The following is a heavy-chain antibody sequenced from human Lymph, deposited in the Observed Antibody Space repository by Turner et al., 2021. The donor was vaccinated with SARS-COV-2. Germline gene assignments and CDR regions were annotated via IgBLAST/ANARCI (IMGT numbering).Heavy chain of an antibody. V-gene: IGHV1-8*01. J-gene: IGHJ5*02. Sequence: QVQLVQSGAEVKKPGASVKVSCKASGYTFTSYYINWVRQATGQGLEWMGWMNPNSGYTGYAQKFQGRVTMTRNTSISTAYMELNSLTSDDTAVYYCAKGDGYPPHGLLDPWGQGTLVTVSS. CDR3: AKGDGYPPHGLLDP. D-gene: IGHD6-25*01. CDR1: GYTFTSYY. CDR2: MNPNSGYT.